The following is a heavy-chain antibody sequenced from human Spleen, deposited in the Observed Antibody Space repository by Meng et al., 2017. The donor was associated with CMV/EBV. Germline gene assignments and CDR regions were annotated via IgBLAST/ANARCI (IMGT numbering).Heavy chain of an antibody. J-gene: IGHJ3*02. D-gene: IGHD3-3*01. Sequence: GSLRLSCAASGFTFSSYGMSWVRQAPGKGLEWIGYIYYSGSTNYNPSLKSRVTISVDTSKNQFSLKLSSVTAADTAVYYCASHAAPYYDFWSGYYTGGDAFDIWGQGTMVTVSS. CDR2: IYYSGST. CDR3: ASHAAPYYDFWSGYYTGGDAFDI. CDR1: GFTFSSYG. V-gene: IGHV4-59*01.